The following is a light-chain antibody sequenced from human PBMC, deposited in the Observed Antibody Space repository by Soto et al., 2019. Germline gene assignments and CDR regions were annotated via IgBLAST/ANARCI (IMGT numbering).Light chain of an antibody. CDR2: GGN. CDR3: CSYAGGSSVV. CDR1: SSDVGSYNL. J-gene: IGLJ3*02. Sequence: QSALTQPASVSGSPGQSITVSCTGTSSDVGSYNLVSWYQHHPGKAPKLMIYGGNQRPSGVSNRFSGSKSGNTASLTISGLQPEDEADYYCCSYAGGSSVVFGGGTKLTVL. V-gene: IGLV2-23*01.